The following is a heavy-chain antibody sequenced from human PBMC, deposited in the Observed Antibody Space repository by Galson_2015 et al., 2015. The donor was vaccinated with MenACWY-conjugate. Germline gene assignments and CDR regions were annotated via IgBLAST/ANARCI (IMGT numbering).Heavy chain of an antibody. D-gene: IGHD6-25*01. V-gene: IGHV3-23*01. CDR1: GFTFSSYA. CDR3: AKDLYSSEHYDNFDY. J-gene: IGHJ4*02. CDR2: ISGSGGST. Sequence: CAASGFTFSSYAMSWVRQAPGKGLEWVSAISGSGGSTYYADSVKGRFTISRDNSKNTLYLQMNSLRAEDTAVYYCAKDLYSSEHYDNFDYWGQGTLVTVSS.